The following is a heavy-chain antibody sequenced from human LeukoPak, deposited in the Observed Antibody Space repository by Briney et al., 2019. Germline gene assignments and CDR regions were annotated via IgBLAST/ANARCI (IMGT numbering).Heavy chain of an antibody. J-gene: IGHJ4*02. CDR2: IYTSGST. CDR1: GASVNSGNYY. CDR3: TRGGELMNF. V-gene: IGHV4-61*02. Sequence: TPSETLSLTCTVSGASVNSGNYYWTWIRQPAGKRLEWTGRIYTSGSTNYNPSLKSRVTISIDASKNQFSLRLSSVTAADTAVYYCTRGGELMNFWGQGTLVTVSS. D-gene: IGHD1-26*01.